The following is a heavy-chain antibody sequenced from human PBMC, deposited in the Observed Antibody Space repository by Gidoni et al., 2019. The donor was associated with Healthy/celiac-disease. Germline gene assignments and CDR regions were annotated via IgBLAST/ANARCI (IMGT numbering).Heavy chain of an antibody. CDR2: IRSKANSSAT. CDR1: GCNVRGSA. Sequence: EVQLVESGGGLVQPGGSLKLSCAASGCNVRGSASQWVRQASGKGLEWVGRIRSKANSSATAYAASVKGRFTISRDDSKNTAYLQMNSLKTEDTAVYYCTRQDCSGGSCYSGQDSSLDYWGQGTLVTVSS. CDR3: TRQDCSGGSCYSGQDSSLDY. V-gene: IGHV3-73*02. D-gene: IGHD2-15*01. J-gene: IGHJ4*02.